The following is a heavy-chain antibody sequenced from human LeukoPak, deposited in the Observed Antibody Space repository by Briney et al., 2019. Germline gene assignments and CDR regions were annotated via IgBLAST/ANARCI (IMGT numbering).Heavy chain of an antibody. CDR2: INPNSGVT. CDR3: ARETGYYFDN. V-gene: IGHV1-2*02. J-gene: IGHJ4*02. D-gene: IGHD3-9*01. Sequence: ASLKVSCKASGYTFTDYYLHWVRQAPGQGLEWMGWINPNSGVTNYAQNFQGRVTMARDTSINTAYLELSSLTSDDTAVYYCARETGYYFDNWGQGTLVTVSS. CDR1: GYTFTDYY.